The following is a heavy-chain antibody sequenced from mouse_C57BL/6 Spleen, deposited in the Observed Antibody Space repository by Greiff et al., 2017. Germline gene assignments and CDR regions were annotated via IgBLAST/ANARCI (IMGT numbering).Heavy chain of an antibody. D-gene: IGHD1-1*01. CDR3: ARGTTGYAMDY. CDR1: GYAFSSSW. Sequence: QVQLKQSGPELVKPGASVKISCKASGYAFSSSWMNWVKQRPGQGLEWIGRIYPGDGDTNYNGKFKGKATLTADKSSSTAYMQLSSLTSEDSAVYFCARGTTGYAMDYWGQGTSVTVSS. J-gene: IGHJ4*01. V-gene: IGHV1-82*01. CDR2: IYPGDGDT.